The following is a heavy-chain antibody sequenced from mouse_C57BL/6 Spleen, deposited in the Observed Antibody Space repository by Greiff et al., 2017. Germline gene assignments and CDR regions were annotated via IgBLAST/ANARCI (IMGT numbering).Heavy chain of an antibody. J-gene: IGHJ1*03. V-gene: IGHV14-4*01. CDR3: TTGFGGLRWYFDV. CDR2: IEPENGDT. D-gene: IGHD2-4*01. CDR1: GFNIKDDY. Sequence: VHVKQSGAELVRPGASVKLSCTASGFNIKDDYMHWVKQRPEQGLEWIGWIEPENGDTEYASKFQGKATITADTSSNTAYLQLSSLTSEDTAVYYCTTGFGGLRWYFDVWGTGTTVTVSS.